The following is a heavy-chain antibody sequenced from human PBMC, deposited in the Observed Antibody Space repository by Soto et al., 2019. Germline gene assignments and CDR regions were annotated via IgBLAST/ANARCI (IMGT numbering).Heavy chain of an antibody. CDR1: GGSISSSSYY. CDR2: IYYSGST. J-gene: IGHJ4*02. V-gene: IGHV4-39*01. D-gene: IGHD3-10*01. Sequence: QLQLQESGPGLVKPSETLSLTCTVSGGSISSSSYYWGWIRQPPGKGLEWIGSIYYSGSTYYNPSLKSRVTLSVDTSKNQFSLKLSSVTAADTAVYYCARLPPLGELWFGELLTDYWGQGTLVTVSS. CDR3: ARLPPLGELWFGELLTDY.